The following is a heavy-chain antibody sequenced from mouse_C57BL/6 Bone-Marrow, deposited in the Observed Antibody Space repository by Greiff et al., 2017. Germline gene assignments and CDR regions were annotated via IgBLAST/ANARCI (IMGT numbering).Heavy chain of an antibody. V-gene: IGHV1-81*01. CDR3: ARRKGGYYDYFDY. CDR2: IYPRSGNT. CDR1: GYTFTSYG. D-gene: IGHD2-3*01. J-gene: IGHJ2*01. Sequence: VQLVESGAELARPGASVKLSCKASGYTFTSYGISWVKQRTGQGLEWIGEIYPRSGNTYYNEKFKGKATLTADKSSSTAYMELRSLTSEDSAVYFCARRKGGYYDYFDYWGQGTTLTVSS.